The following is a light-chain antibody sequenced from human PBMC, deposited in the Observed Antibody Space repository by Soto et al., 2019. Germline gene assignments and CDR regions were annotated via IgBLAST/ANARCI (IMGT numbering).Light chain of an antibody. CDR1: QGISSY. CDR3: QQYYSYPLT. Sequence: AIRMTQSPSSFSASTGDRVTITCRASQGISSYLAWYQQKPGKAPKLLIYAASTLQSGVPSRFRGSGCGTDFTLTISCLQSEDFATYYCQQYYSYPLTFGQGTKVDIK. V-gene: IGKV1-8*01. CDR2: AAS. J-gene: IGKJ1*01.